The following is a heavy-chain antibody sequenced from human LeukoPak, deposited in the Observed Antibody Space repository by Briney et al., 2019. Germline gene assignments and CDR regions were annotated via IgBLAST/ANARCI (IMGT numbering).Heavy chain of an antibody. CDR1: GYTFTSYY. D-gene: IGHD5-18*01. J-gene: IGHJ4*02. V-gene: IGHV1-46*01. CDR3: ARDLTEGYTYIPYYFGY. CDR2: INPSSGST. Sequence: ASVKVSCKASGYTFTSYYIHWVRQAPGQGLEWMGIINPSSGSTSSAQKFQGRVTMTRDTSTSTVYMELSSLISEDTAVYYCARDLTEGYTYIPYYFGYWGQGTLVTVSS.